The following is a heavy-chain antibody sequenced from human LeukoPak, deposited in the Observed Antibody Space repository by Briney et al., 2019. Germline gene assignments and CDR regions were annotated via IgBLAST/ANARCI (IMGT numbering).Heavy chain of an antibody. V-gene: IGHV4-39*07. Sequence: SETLSLTCTVSGGSISSSSYYWGWIRQPPGKGLEWIGSIYYSGSTYYNPSLKSRVTISVDTSKSQFSLKLSSVTAADTAVYYCARDGGAYLIAENWFDPWGQGTLVTVSS. CDR1: GGSISSSSYY. CDR2: IYYSGST. D-gene: IGHD6-13*01. CDR3: ARDGGAYLIAENWFDP. J-gene: IGHJ5*02.